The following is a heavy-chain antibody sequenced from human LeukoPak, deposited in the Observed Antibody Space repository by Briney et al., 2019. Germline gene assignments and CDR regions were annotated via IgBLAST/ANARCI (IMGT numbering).Heavy chain of an antibody. CDR1: GGSFSGYY. CDR2: INHSGST. J-gene: IGHJ5*02. D-gene: IGHD2-15*01. V-gene: IGHV4-34*01. Sequence: NPSETLSLTCAVYGGSFSGYYWSWIRQPPGKGLEWIGEINHSGSTNYNPSLKSRVTISVDTSKNQFSLKLSSVTAADTAVYYCARGHRSFNIVVVVAASFGSFLFDPWGQGTLVTVSS. CDR3: ARGHRSFNIVVVVAASFGSFLFDP.